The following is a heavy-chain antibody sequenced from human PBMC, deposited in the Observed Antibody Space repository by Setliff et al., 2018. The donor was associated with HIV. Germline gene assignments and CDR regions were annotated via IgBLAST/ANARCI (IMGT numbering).Heavy chain of an antibody. CDR2: IYTSGST. J-gene: IGHJ6*03. Sequence: SETLSLTCTVSGGSISSYYWSWIRQPPGKGLEWIGYIYTSGSTNYNPSLKSRVTISVDTSKNQFSLNLSSVTAADTAVYYCARCYYNFWSGYPLDYMDVWGKGTTVTVS. D-gene: IGHD3-3*01. V-gene: IGHV4-4*08. CDR3: ARCYYNFWSGYPLDYMDV. CDR1: GGSISSYY.